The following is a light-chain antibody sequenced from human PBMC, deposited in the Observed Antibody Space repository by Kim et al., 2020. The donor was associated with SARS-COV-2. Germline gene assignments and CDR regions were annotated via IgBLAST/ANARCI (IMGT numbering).Light chain of an antibody. CDR1: QSVSANY. CDR2: GAS. Sequence: SPGERATLSCRATQSVSANYLAWYQHKRGQAPRLVIYGASTRATGIPDRFTGSGSGTDFTLTISRLEPKDFAVYYCQQYDTLPRTFGQGTKVDIK. J-gene: IGKJ1*01. CDR3: QQYDTLPRT. V-gene: IGKV3-20*01.